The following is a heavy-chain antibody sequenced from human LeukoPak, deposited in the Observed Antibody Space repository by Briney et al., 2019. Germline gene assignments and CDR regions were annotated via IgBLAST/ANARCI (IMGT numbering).Heavy chain of an antibody. V-gene: IGHV1-18*01. CDR1: GYTFTSYG. D-gene: IGHD3-3*01. CDR3: ARAIPYYDFWSGYLATPSQYYFDY. Sequence: ASVKVSCKASGYTFTSYGISWVRQAPGQGLEWMGWISAYNGNTNYAQKLQGRVTMTTDTSTSTAYMELRSLRSDDTAVYYCARAIPYYDFWSGYLATPSQYYFDYWGQGTLVTVSS. J-gene: IGHJ4*02. CDR2: ISAYNGNT.